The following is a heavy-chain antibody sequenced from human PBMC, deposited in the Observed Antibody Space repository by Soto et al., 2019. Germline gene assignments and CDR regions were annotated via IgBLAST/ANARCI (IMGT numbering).Heavy chain of an antibody. J-gene: IGHJ6*02. D-gene: IGHD6-6*01. Sequence: QVQLVQSGAEVKKPGSSVKVSCKASGGTFSSYAISWVRQAPGPGLEWMGGITPILGTANYAQKVQGRVTITSDDSTSTAYMELRSVRSEDTAVYYCARDRGGRWGSSSSVGMDVWGQGTTVTVSS. CDR3: ARDRGGRWGSSSSVGMDV. CDR2: ITPILGTA. CDR1: GGTFSSYA. V-gene: IGHV1-69*01.